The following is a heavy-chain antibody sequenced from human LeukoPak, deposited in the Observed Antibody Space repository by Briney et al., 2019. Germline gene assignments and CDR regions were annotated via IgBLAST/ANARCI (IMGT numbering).Heavy chain of an antibody. CDR2: VYNGNT. J-gene: IGHJ4*02. V-gene: IGHV4-59*05. CDR1: GGSISSYY. D-gene: IGHD1-1*01. Sequence: SETLSLTCTVSGGSISSYYWSWIRQPAGKGLEWIGSVYNGNTYYNPSLKSRATISADTSKNQFSLKLTSVTAADTAVYYCARLWRAAIDYGGQGTLVTVSS. CDR3: ARLWRAAIDY.